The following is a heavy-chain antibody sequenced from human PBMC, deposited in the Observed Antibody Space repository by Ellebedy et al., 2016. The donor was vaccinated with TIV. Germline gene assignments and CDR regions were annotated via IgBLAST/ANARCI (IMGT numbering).Heavy chain of an antibody. V-gene: IGHV5-51*01. CDR2: ISPGDSDT. D-gene: IGHD1-7*01. CDR3: ARTALTGTTVRWFAP. J-gene: IGHJ5*02. Sequence: PGGSLRLSCKGSGYSFTSYWIGWVRQMPGKGLEWMGIISPGDSDTRYSPSFQGQVTISADKSISTAYLQGSSLKASDTAMYYCARTALTGTTVRWFAPWGQGTLVTVSS. CDR1: GYSFTSYW.